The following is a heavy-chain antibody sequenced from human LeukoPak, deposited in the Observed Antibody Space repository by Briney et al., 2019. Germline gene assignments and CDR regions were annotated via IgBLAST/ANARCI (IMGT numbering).Heavy chain of an antibody. V-gene: IGHV4-38-2*02. CDR1: GYSMSSGYY. D-gene: IGHD3-3*01. J-gene: IGHJ4*02. CDR3: ASLLDTLNYDFWSGYLDY. Sequence: SETLSLTCTVSGYSMSSGYYWGWIRQPPGKGLEWIGSIYHSGSTYYNPSLKSRVTISVDTSKKQFPLKLSSVTAADTAVYYCASLLDTLNYDFWSGYLDYWGQGTLVTVSS. CDR2: IYHSGST.